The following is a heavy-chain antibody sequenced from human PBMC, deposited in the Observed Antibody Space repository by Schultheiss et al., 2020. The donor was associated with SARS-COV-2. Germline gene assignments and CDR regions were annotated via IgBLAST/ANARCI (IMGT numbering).Heavy chain of an antibody. CDR1: GGSFSGYY. Sequence: SQTLSLTCAVYGGSFSGYYWSWIRQPPGKGLEWIGEINHSGSTNYNPSLKSRVTISVDTSKNQFSLKLSSVTAADTAVYYCASSLRRRGVWLIISPLDAFDIWGQGTMVTVAS. V-gene: IGHV4-34*01. CDR3: ASSLRRRGVWLIISPLDAFDI. CDR2: INHSGST. J-gene: IGHJ3*02. D-gene: IGHD2-8*02.